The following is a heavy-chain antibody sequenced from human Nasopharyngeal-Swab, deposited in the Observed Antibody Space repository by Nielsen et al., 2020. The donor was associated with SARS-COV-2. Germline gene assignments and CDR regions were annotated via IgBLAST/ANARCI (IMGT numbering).Heavy chain of an antibody. Sequence: SETLSLTCAVYGGSFSDYYWTWIRQTPGKGLAWVGEINHSGSINYNPSLKSRLTISLDTSERQLFLKLTSVTAADTAVYYCARAGPYDYRSGRNHLDVWGPGTTVTVSS. J-gene: IGHJ6*02. V-gene: IGHV4-34*01. D-gene: IGHD3-3*01. CDR2: INHSGSI. CDR3: ARAGPYDYRSGRNHLDV. CDR1: GGSFSDYY.